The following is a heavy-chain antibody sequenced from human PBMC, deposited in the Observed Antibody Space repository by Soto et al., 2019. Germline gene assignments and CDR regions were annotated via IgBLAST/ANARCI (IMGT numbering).Heavy chain of an antibody. Sequence: ESLTIFFTGSGYSFTSYWISLVRQMPGKGLEWMGSIDPIDSYTNYSPSFQGHVTISADKSISTAYLQWSSLKASDTAMYYCARQSGLLWFGELYFDYWGQGTLVTVYS. J-gene: IGHJ4*02. D-gene: IGHD3-10*01. CDR2: IDPIDSYT. CDR1: GYSFTSYW. CDR3: ARQSGLLWFGELYFDY. V-gene: IGHV5-10-1*01.